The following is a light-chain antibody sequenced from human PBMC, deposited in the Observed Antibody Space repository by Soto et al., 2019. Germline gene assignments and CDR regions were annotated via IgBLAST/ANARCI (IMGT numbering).Light chain of an antibody. Sequence: QSVLTQPPSASGSPGQSVTISCTGTSSDVGGYKYVSWYQHHPSKAPKVVIYEVTKRPSGVPDRFSGSQSGNTASLTVSGLQAEDEADYYCSSYGGTNNVVFGGGTKVTVL. CDR2: EVT. V-gene: IGLV2-8*01. J-gene: IGLJ2*01. CDR3: SSYGGTNNVV. CDR1: SSDVGGYKY.